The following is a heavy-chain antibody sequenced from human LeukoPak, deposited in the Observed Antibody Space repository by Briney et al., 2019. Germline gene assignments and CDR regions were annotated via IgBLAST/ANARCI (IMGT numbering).Heavy chain of an antibody. D-gene: IGHD4-17*01. V-gene: IGHV3-64*02. CDR2: ISSNGGST. Sequence: GGSLRLSCAASGFTFSSYAMHWVRQAPGKGLEYVSAISSNGGSTYYADSVKGRFTISRDNSKNTLYLQMGSLRAEDMAVYYCAGGAWENDYGDAFDIWGQGTMVTVSS. CDR1: GFTFSSYA. J-gene: IGHJ3*02. CDR3: AGGAWENDYGDAFDI.